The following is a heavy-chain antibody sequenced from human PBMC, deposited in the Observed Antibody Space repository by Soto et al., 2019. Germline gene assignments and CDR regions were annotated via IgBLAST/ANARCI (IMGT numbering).Heavy chain of an antibody. V-gene: IGHV4-31*03. D-gene: IGHD6-19*01. CDR1: VGSISSGGYY. J-gene: IGHJ6*02. Sequence: QVHLQESGPGLVKPSQTLSLTCTVSVGSISSGGYYWSAIRQHPGKGMEWIGYIYYSGSTYYNQTVKSRVTISVDTSKNQFSLKLSSVTAANTAVYYCARDFTDSSGPPLGMDVWGQGTTVTVSS. CDR2: IYYSGST. CDR3: ARDFTDSSGPPLGMDV.